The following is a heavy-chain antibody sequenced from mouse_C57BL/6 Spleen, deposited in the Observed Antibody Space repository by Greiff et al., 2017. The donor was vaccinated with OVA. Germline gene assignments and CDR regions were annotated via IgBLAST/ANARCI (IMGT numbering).Heavy chain of an antibody. CDR3: ARASDGDYFDY. J-gene: IGHJ2*01. Sequence: VQLQQSGPELVKPGASVKISCKASGYTFTDYYMNWVKQRPGKSLEWIGDINPGNGGTSYNEKFKGKATLTVDKSSSTAYMELRSLTSEDSAADYCARASDGDYFDYWGQGTTLTVSA. CDR1: GYTFTDYY. D-gene: IGHD2-3*01. CDR2: INPGNGGT. V-gene: IGHV1-26*01.